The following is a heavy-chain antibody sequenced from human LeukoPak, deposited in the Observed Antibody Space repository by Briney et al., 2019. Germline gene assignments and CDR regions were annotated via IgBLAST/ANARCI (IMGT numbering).Heavy chain of an antibody. D-gene: IGHD1-26*01. CDR3: ASPSGSYSY. Sequence: PGGSLRLSCAASGFTFSNYAMNWVRQAPGKGLEWVSSISSTTSYIYYADSVKGRFTISRDNAKNSLYLQMSSLRAEDTAVYYCASPSGSYSYWGQGTLVTVSS. V-gene: IGHV3-21*01. CDR1: GFTFSNYA. J-gene: IGHJ4*02. CDR2: ISSTTSYI.